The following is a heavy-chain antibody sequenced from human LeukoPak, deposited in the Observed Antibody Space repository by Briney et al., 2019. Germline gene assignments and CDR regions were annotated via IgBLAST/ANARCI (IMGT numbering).Heavy chain of an antibody. J-gene: IGHJ4*02. D-gene: IGHD6-13*01. CDR3: VRDHGSNWYSYFDF. V-gene: IGHV3-53*01. Sequence: GGSLRLSCAVSGFTVGDHYMSWVRQAPGKGLEWVSVIYSSGGTYSAESLKGRFTSASDVAKNVVYLQMNNLSAEDTAIYYCVRDHGSNWYSYFDFWGQGALVTVSS. CDR2: IYSSGGT. CDR1: GFTVGDHY.